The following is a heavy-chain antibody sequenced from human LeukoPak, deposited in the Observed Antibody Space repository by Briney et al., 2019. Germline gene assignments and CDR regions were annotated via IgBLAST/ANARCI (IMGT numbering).Heavy chain of an antibody. J-gene: IGHJ4*02. Sequence: SVKVSCKASGGTFSSYAISWVRQAPRQGLEWMGGIIPIFGTANYAQKFQGRVTITADESTSTAYMELSSLRSEDTAVYYCARGYSGYGYPFDYWGQGTLVTVSS. V-gene: IGHV1-69*13. CDR2: IIPIFGTA. CDR1: GGTFSSYA. CDR3: ARGYSGYGYPFDY. D-gene: IGHD5-12*01.